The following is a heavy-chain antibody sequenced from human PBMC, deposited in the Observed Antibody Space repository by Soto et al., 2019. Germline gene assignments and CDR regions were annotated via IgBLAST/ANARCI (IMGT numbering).Heavy chain of an antibody. J-gene: IGHJ4*02. CDR1: GFTFSSHA. Sequence: EVQLLESGGGLVQPGGSLRLSCAASGFTFSSHAMSWVRQAPGKGLEWVSSTIDSGGRSYHADSVRGRFTISRDNSKNTLYLQRNSLRADATAIYYCAKDKMEQWLVGGYYDYWGQGALVTVSS. V-gene: IGHV3-23*01. D-gene: IGHD6-19*01. CDR3: AKDKMEQWLVGGYYDY. CDR2: TIDSGGRS.